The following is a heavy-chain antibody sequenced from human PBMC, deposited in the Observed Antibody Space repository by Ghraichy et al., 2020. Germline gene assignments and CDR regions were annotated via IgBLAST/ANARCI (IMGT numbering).Heavy chain of an antibody. CDR1: GGSISSSNYY. CDR2: FYYSGST. Sequence: ESLNISCTVSGGSISSSNYYWSWIRQPPGKGLEWIGTFYYSGSTYYNPSLKSRVTISVDTSKNQFSLKLSSVTAADTAVYYCARVYTAMPHWDYYFDYWGQGTLVTVSS. CDR3: ARVYTAMPHWDYYFDY. D-gene: IGHD5-18*01. J-gene: IGHJ4*02. V-gene: IGHV4-39*01.